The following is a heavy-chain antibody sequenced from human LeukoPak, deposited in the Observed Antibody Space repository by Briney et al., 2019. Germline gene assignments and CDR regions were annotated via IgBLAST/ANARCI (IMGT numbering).Heavy chain of an antibody. CDR2: IYHSGST. Sequence: SETLSLTCTVSGYSISSGYYWGRIRQPPGKGLEWIGSIYHSGSTYYNPSLKSRVTISVDTSKNQFSLKLSSVTAADTAVYYCARHLDTMIVVPLDAFDIWGQGTMVTVSS. J-gene: IGHJ3*02. CDR1: GYSISSGYY. V-gene: IGHV4-38-2*02. D-gene: IGHD3-22*01. CDR3: ARHLDTMIVVPLDAFDI.